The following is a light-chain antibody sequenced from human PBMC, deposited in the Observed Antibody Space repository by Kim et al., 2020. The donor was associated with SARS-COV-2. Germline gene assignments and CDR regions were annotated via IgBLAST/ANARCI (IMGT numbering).Light chain of an antibody. CDR2: EVT. Sequence: GQSVTIPCTGASSDIGSYNFVSWYQQLPGKAPKLMIYEVTKRPSGVPDRFSGSKSGNTASLTVSGLQADDEADYYCSSYAGSNNFVFGTGTKVTVL. V-gene: IGLV2-8*01. J-gene: IGLJ1*01. CDR3: SSYAGSNNFV. CDR1: SSDIGSYNF.